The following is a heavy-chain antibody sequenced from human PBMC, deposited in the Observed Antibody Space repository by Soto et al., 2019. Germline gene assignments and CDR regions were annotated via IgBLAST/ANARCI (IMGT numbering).Heavy chain of an antibody. CDR3: ARGSGYSSSSGFNYGMDF. D-gene: IGHD6-6*01. J-gene: IGHJ6*02. V-gene: IGHV1-69*13. CDR2: SIPIFGTT. CDR1: GGTSSSYA. Sequence: SVKVSCKASGGTSSSYAINWVRQAPGQGLEWMGGSIPIFGTTNYAQKLQGRVTITADEPTSTAYMELSSLRSDDTAVYYCARGSGYSSSSGFNYGMDFWGQGTTVTVSS.